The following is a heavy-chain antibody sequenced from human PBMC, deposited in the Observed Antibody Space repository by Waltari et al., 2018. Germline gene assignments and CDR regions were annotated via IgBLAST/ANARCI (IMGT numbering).Heavy chain of an antibody. V-gene: IGHV1-2*06. J-gene: IGHJ4*02. CDR2: INPNSGGT. CDR3: ARTIEVGSSWNYFDY. CDR1: GYTFTGYY. D-gene: IGHD6-13*01. Sequence: QVQLVQSGAEVKKPGASVKVSCKASGYTFTGYYMPWVRQAPGQGLEWMGRINPNSGGTNYAQKFQGRVTMTRDTSISTAYMELSRLRSDDTAVYYCARTIEVGSSWNYFDYWGQGTLVTVSS.